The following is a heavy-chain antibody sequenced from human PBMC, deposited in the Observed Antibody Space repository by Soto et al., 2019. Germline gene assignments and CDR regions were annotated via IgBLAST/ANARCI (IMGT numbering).Heavy chain of an antibody. D-gene: IGHD3-10*01. CDR1: GGSIRSEYYH. Sequence: SETLSLTCTVSGGSIRSEYYHWTWIRQAPGKGLEWIGDINYSGSINYNPSLQSRVTMSVDTSKNQFSLNLNSVTAADTAVYFCAARLNRGYDSGGYYWGQGSLVTVSS. J-gene: IGHJ4*02. CDR2: INYSGSI. CDR3: AARLNRGYDSGGYY. V-gene: IGHV4-30-4*01.